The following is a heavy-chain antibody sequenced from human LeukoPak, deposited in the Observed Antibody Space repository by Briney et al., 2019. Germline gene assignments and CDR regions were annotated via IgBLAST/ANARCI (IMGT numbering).Heavy chain of an antibody. Sequence: PSETLSLTCAVYGGSFSGYYWSWIRQPPGKGLEWIGEINHSGSTNYNPSLKSRVTISVDTSKNQFSLKLSSVTAADTAVYYCARRRYCSSTSCLYGGWFDPWGQGTLVTVSS. CDR1: GGSFSGYY. CDR3: ARRRYCSSTSCLYGGWFDP. J-gene: IGHJ5*02. CDR2: INHSGST. D-gene: IGHD2-2*01. V-gene: IGHV4-34*01.